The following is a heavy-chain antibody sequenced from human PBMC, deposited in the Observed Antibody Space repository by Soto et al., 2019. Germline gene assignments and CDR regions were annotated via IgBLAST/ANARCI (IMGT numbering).Heavy chain of an antibody. D-gene: IGHD4-17*01. Sequence: PSETLSLTCAVYGGSFSGYYWSWIRQPPGKGLEWIGEINHSGSTNYNPSLKSRVTISVDTSKNQFSLKLSSVTAADTAVYYCARGLRWRVYYYMDVWGKGTTVTVSS. CDR2: INHSGST. J-gene: IGHJ6*03. CDR3: ARGLRWRVYYYMDV. CDR1: GGSFSGYY. V-gene: IGHV4-34*01.